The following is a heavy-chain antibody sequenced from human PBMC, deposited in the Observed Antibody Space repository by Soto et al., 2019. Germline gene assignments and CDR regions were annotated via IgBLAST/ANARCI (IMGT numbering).Heavy chain of an antibody. CDR2: ISYDGSNK. V-gene: IGHV3-30-3*01. D-gene: IGHD3-16*01. Sequence: GGSLRLCCAASGFTFSSYAMHWVRQAPGKGLEWVAVISYDGSNKYYADSVKGRFTISRDNSKNTLYLQMNSLRAEDTAVYYCARDRLDLTAPIYYHYGMAVWGQGTTVTVSS. CDR1: GFTFSSYA. CDR3: ARDRLDLTAPIYYHYGMAV. J-gene: IGHJ6*02.